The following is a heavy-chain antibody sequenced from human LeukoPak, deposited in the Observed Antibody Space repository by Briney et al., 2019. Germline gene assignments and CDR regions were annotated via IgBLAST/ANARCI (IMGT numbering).Heavy chain of an antibody. V-gene: IGHV3-30*02. D-gene: IGHD4-17*01. CDR1: GFTFRSYA. CDR2: IRYDGFIK. CDR3: TKGDGGYPPDHY. J-gene: IGHJ4*02. Sequence: GGSLRLSCAASGFTFRSYAMHWVRQAPSKGLEWVAFIRYDGFIKYYADSVKGRFTISRDNSKNTLNLQMNSLRAEDTAVYYCTKGDGGYPPDHYWGQGTLVTVSS.